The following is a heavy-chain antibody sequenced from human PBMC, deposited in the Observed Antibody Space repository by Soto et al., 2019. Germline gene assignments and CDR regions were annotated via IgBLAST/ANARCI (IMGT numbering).Heavy chain of an antibody. CDR1: GGTFSSYA. J-gene: IGHJ3*02. D-gene: IGHD5-18*01. CDR2: IIPIFGTA. Sequence: SVKVSCKASGGTFSSYAISWVRQAPGQGLEWMGGIIPIFGTANYAQKFQGRVTITADESTSTAYMELSSLRSEDTAVYYCAREGGYSYANAFDIWGQGTMVTVSS. CDR3: AREGGYSYANAFDI. V-gene: IGHV1-69*13.